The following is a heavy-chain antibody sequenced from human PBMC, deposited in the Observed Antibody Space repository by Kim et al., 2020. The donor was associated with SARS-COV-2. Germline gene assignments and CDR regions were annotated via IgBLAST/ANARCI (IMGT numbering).Heavy chain of an antibody. J-gene: IGHJ4*02. D-gene: IGHD5-12*01. Sequence: YNPSLKRRGTISVDTSKNQFSLKLSSVTAADTAVYYCARHGISGYDFDFWGQGTLVTVSS. CDR3: ARHGISGYDFDF. V-gene: IGHV4-39*01.